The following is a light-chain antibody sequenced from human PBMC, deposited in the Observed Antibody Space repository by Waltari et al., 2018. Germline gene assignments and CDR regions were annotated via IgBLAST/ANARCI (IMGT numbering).Light chain of an antibody. CDR2: GNS. CDR1: SSNIGAGYD. J-gene: IGLJ2*01. Sequence: QSVLTQPPSVSGAPGQRVTISCTGRSSNIGAGYDVHWYQQLPGKATKLLIYGNSNLPAGVPDRFSGSKSGPSASLAITGLQAEDEADYYCQSYDSSLSGFVVFGGGTKLTVL. CDR3: QSYDSSLSGFVV. V-gene: IGLV1-40*01.